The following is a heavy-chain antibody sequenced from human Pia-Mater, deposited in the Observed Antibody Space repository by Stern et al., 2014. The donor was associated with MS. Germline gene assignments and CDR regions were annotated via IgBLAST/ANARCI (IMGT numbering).Heavy chain of an antibody. CDR3: SRDADGYSLVFGY. Sequence: QLQLQASGPGLVKPSQTLSLTCAVTGGSISSAEYYWSWIRQSPGQGLAWIGNIHYSGTTYYNPSLKSRVTISVDTSKNQFSLKLGSVTAADTAVYYCSRDADGYSLVFGYWGRGTLVTVSS. V-gene: IGHV4-30-4*01. D-gene: IGHD5-24*01. CDR2: IHYSGTT. J-gene: IGHJ4*02. CDR1: GGSISSAEYY.